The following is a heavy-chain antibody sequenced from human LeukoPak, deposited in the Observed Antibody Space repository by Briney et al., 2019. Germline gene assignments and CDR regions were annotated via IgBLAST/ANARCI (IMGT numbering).Heavy chain of an antibody. D-gene: IGHD5-12*01. Sequence: GASVKVSCKASGYTFTGYYMHWVRQAPGQGLVWMGWINPNSGGTNYAQKFQGRVTMTRDTSISTAYMELSRLRSDDTAVYYCARADSGYEEFDYWGQGTLVTVSS. CDR3: ARADSGYEEFDY. J-gene: IGHJ4*02. V-gene: IGHV1-2*02. CDR2: INPNSGGT. CDR1: GYTFTGYY.